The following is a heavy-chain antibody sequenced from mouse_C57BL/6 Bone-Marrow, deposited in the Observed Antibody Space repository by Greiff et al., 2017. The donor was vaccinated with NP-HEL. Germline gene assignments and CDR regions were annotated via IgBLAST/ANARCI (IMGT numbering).Heavy chain of an antibody. J-gene: IGHJ4*01. V-gene: IGHV2-6*03. Sequence: VQRVESGPGLVAPSQSLSITCTVSGFSLTSYGVHWVRQPPGKGLEWLVVIWSDGSTTYNSALKSRLSISKDNSKSQVFLKMNSLQTDDTAMYYCARAYYYGSSNYAMDYWGQGTSVTVSS. CDR1: GFSLTSYG. CDR2: IWSDGST. CDR3: ARAYYYGSSNYAMDY. D-gene: IGHD1-1*01.